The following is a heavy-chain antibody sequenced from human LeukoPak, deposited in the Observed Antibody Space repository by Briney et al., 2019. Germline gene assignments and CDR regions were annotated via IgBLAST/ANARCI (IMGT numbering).Heavy chain of an antibody. CDR1: GFTFSSYS. Sequence: PGGSLRLSCAASGFTFSSYSMNWVRQAPGKGLEWVANIKEDGSEDYYADSVKGRFAISKDNAKNSLYLQMNNLRAEDTAMYYCARDADGYEDWGQGTLVIVSS. V-gene: IGHV3-7*01. J-gene: IGHJ4*02. CDR3: ARDADGYED. D-gene: IGHD5-24*01. CDR2: IKEDGSED.